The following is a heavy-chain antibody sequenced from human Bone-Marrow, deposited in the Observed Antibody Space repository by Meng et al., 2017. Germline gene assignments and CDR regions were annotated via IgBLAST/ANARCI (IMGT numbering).Heavy chain of an antibody. CDR3: ARDEDISAAGKLFGDY. D-gene: IGHD6-13*01. CDR2: IDPNNDHT. CDR1: GDTFAAYW. Sequence: QVQLVQSGTEGKKPGASVKLSCKPTGDTFAAYWIHWVRQAPGQGLEWMGRIDPNNDHTQYAQNFQGRVTMTSDTSISTVYMELNGLRSDDTAVYYCARDEDISAAGKLFGDYWGQGTLVTVSS. V-gene: IGHV1-2*06. J-gene: IGHJ4*02.